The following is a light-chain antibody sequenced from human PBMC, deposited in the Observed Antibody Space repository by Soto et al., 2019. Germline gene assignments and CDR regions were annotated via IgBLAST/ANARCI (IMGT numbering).Light chain of an antibody. V-gene: IGLV2-14*03. J-gene: IGLJ2*01. CDR3: SSFTTTNTLV. CDR2: DVS. CDR1: SSDIAIYNF. Sequence: QSALTQPASVSGSPGQSITFSCTGTSSDIAIYNFVSWFQQHSGKAPRVIIYDVSERPSGVSNRFSGSKSANTASLTISGLQPEDEADYYCSSFTTTNTLVFGGGTKLTVL.